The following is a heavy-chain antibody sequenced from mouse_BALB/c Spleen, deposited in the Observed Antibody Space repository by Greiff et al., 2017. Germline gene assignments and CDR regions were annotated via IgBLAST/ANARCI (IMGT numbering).Heavy chain of an antibody. Sequence: VQLQQSGAELVRPGESVKISCKASGYTFTSYAMHWVQQSPAKSLEWIGVISIDYGNTNYNQKFKGKATMTVDKASSTAYMELSRLTSEDSAIYSCASWYNGGGFDYWGQGTTLTVSS. CDR2: ISIDYGNT. CDR3: ASWYNGGGFDY. D-gene: IGHD1-1*02. CDR1: GYTFTSYA. J-gene: IGHJ2*01. V-gene: IGHV1S137*01.